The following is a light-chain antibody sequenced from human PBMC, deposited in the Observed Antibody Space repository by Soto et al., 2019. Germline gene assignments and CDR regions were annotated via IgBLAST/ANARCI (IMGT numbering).Light chain of an antibody. CDR3: QQGNNCPVT. CDR1: QDISRW. Sequence: DVQMTQSPSSVSASVGDRVTITCRASQDISRWLAWYQQKPGQAPKFLIYAASNLQSGDPSRFSGSGAGTDFALTISSLQAEDFATYYCQQGNNCPVTFGQVTRLEMK. V-gene: IGKV1D-12*01. CDR2: AAS. J-gene: IGKJ5*01.